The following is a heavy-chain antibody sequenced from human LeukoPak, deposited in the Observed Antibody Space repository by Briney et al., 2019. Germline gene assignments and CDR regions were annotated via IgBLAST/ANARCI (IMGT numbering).Heavy chain of an antibody. CDR3: ARHLGDSSGYYAGELDY. Sequence: SETLSLTCTVSGGSISSYFWNWIRQPAGKGLEWIGRIYPSGSTNYNPSLSSRVTMSVDTSKNQFSLKLSSVTAADTAMYYCARHLGDSSGYYAGELDYWGQGTLVTVSS. CDR1: GGSISSYF. J-gene: IGHJ4*02. V-gene: IGHV4-4*07. D-gene: IGHD3-22*01. CDR2: IYPSGST.